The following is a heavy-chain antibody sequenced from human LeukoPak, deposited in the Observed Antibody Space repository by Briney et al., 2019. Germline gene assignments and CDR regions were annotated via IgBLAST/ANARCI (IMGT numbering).Heavy chain of an antibody. CDR1: GGSISSSSYY. Sequence: PSETLSLTCTVSGGSISSSSYYWGWLRQPPGKGLEWIGSIYYSGSTYYNSSLKSRVTISVDTPKNQFSLKLSSVTAADTAVYYCAFRSYRGYYFDYWGQGTLVTVSS. CDR3: AFRSYRGYYFDY. CDR2: IYYSGST. D-gene: IGHD1-26*01. V-gene: IGHV4-39*01. J-gene: IGHJ4*02.